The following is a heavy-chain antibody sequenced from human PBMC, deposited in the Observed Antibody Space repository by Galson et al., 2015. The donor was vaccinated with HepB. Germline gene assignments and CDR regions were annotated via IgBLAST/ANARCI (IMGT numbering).Heavy chain of an antibody. D-gene: IGHD2-15*01. CDR2: INPNSGGT. CDR3: ARHGDCGGGSCYSGHYYYGMDV. CDR1: EYSFTGYY. J-gene: IGHJ6*02. Sequence: SVKVSCKASEYSFTGYYIHWVRQAPGQGLEWMGRINPNSGGTKYAQKFQGRVTMTRDTSISTAYMELNRVKHDDTAIYYCARHGDCGGGSCYSGHYYYGMDVWGQGTTVTVSS. V-gene: IGHV1-2*06.